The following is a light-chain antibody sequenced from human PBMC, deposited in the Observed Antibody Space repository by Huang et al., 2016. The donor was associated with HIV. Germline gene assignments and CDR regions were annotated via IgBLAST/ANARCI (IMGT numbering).Light chain of an antibody. J-gene: IGKJ3*01. CDR3: HQYGSPPFT. CDR1: QSISSSS. CDR2: GAS. V-gene: IGKV3-20*01. Sequence: DIVLTQSPGTLSLSPGERATLSCRASQSISSSSLAWYLQKPGQAPTLLIHGASTMATYIPDRFRCSGSGTDFTLTISRLEPEDFAVYYCHQYGSPPFTFGPGTKVDIK.